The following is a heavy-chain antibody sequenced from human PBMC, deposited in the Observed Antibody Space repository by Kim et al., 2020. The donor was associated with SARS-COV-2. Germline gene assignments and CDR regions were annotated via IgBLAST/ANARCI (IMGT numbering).Heavy chain of an antibody. CDR3: ARGGYYYGSGSYYPSGHIYYYYGMDV. CDR2: INHSGST. D-gene: IGHD3-10*01. J-gene: IGHJ6*02. CDR1: GGSFSGYY. V-gene: IGHV4-34*01. Sequence: SETLSLTCAVYGGSFSGYYWSWIRQPPGKGLEWIGEINHSGSTNYNPSLKSRVTISVDTSKNQFSLKLSSVTAADTAVYYCARGGYYYGSGSYYPSGHIYYYYGMDVWGQGTTVTVSS.